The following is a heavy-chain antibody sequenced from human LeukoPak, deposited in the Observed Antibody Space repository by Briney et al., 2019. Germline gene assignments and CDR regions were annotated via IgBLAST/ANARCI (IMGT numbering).Heavy chain of an antibody. Sequence: SETLSLTCSVSGGSISSGGYYWSCIRQPPGKGLEWLGYIYYSGSTYYNPSLKSRVTISVDTSKNQFSLKLSSVTAADTAVYYCARGGSGRFLEWLSHHYYYYMDVWGKGTTVTVSS. V-gene: IGHV4-31*03. CDR2: IYYSGST. D-gene: IGHD3-3*01. J-gene: IGHJ6*03. CDR3: ARGGSGRFLEWLSHHYYYYMDV. CDR1: GGSISSGGYY.